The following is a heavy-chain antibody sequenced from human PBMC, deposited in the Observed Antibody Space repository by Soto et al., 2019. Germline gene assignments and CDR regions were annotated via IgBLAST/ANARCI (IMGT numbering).Heavy chain of an antibody. CDR3: ARDGPIQHHPDY. CDR1: GFTFSSCS. Sequence: GVSLRLSCASSGFTFSSCSMNWVRQAPGKGLEWVSFISGSGDTKYYADSVEGRFTISRDNSKNTVYLHMSSLRADDTAVYYCARDGPIQHHPDYWGRGTLVTVSS. J-gene: IGHJ4*02. CDR2: ISGSGDTK. D-gene: IGHD2-21*01. V-gene: IGHV3-48*01.